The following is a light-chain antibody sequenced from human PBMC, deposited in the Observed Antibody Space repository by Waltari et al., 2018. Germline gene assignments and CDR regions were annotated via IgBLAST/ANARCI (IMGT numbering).Light chain of an antibody. CDR2: DAS. Sequence: DIVLTQSPGTLSLSPGERATLSCRASQSVNRYLAWYQHKPGQAPRLLIYDASNRATGIPARFSGSGSGTDFTLTINSLEPEDFAVYYCQQRANWPPVTFGQGTRLEIK. CDR3: QQRANWPPVT. V-gene: IGKV3-11*01. CDR1: QSVNRY. J-gene: IGKJ5*01.